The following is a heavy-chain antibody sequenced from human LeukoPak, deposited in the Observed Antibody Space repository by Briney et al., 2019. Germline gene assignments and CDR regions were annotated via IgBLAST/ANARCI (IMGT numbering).Heavy chain of an antibody. D-gene: IGHD3-10*01. Sequence: SETLSLTCAVYGGSFSGYYRSWIRQPPGKGLEWIGEINHSGSTNYNPSLKSRVTISVDTSKNQFSLKLSSVTAADTAVYYCARLVGWFGELKLDYWGQGTLVTVSS. CDR2: INHSGST. J-gene: IGHJ4*02. CDR1: GGSFSGYY. V-gene: IGHV4-34*01. CDR3: ARLVGWFGELKLDY.